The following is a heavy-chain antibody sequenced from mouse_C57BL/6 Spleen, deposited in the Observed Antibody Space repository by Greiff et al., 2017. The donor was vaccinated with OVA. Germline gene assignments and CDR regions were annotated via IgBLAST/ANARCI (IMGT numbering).Heavy chain of an antibody. D-gene: IGHD1-1*01. CDR1: GYTFTSYW. CDR2: IDPSDSET. Sequence: QVQLQQPGAELVRPGSSVKLSCKASGYTFTSYWMHWVKQRPIQGLEWIGNIDPSDSETHYNQKFKDKATLTVDKSSSTAYMQLSSLTSEDSAVYDCARGGVVLYYAMDYWGQGTSVTVSS. V-gene: IGHV1-52*01. J-gene: IGHJ4*01. CDR3: ARGGVVLYYAMDY.